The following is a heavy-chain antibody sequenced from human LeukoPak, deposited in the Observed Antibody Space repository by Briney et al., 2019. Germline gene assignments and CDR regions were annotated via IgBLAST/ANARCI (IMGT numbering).Heavy chain of an antibody. D-gene: IGHD3-10*01. V-gene: IGHV3-7*01. CDR2: IKQDGSEK. Sequence: GGSLRLSCAASGFTFSSYWMSWVRQAPGKGLEWVANIKQDGSEKYYVDSVKGRFTISRDNAKNSLYLQMNSLRAEDTAVYYCARDREVVRGVILGPYYYYGMDVWGQGTTVTVSS. J-gene: IGHJ6*02. CDR1: GFTFSSYW. CDR3: ARDREVVRGVILGPYYYYGMDV.